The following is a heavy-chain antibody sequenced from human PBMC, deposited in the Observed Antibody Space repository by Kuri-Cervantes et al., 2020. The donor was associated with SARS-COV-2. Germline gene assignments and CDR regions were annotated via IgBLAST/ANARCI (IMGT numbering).Heavy chain of an antibody. Sequence: SETLSLTCAISGDSVSSNSAAWNWIRQSPSRGLEWLGRTYYRSKWYNDYAVSVKSRITINPDASKNQFSLQLNSVTPEDTAVYYCARDHYSSGWTLNDYWGQGTLVTVSS. CDR2: TYYRSKWYN. CDR3: ARDHYSSGWTLNDY. D-gene: IGHD6-19*01. J-gene: IGHJ4*02. V-gene: IGHV6-1*01. CDR1: GDSVSSNSAA.